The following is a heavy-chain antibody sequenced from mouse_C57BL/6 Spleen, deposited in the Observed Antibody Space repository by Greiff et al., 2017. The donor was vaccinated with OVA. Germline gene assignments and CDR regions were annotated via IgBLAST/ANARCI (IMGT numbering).Heavy chain of an antibody. D-gene: IGHD2-1*01. Sequence: QVQLQQPGAELVKPGASVKMSCKASGYTFTSYWITWVKQRPGQGLEWIGDIYPGSGSTNYNEKFKSKATLTVDTSSSTAYMQLSSLTSEDSAVYYCARGGGIYYGHYFDYWGQGTTLTVSS. J-gene: IGHJ2*01. V-gene: IGHV1-55*01. CDR3: ARGGGIYYGHYFDY. CDR2: IYPGSGST. CDR1: GYTFTSYW.